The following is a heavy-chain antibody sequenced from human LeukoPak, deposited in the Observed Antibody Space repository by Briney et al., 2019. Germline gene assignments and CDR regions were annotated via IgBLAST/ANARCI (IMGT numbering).Heavy chain of an antibody. D-gene: IGHD1-26*01. J-gene: IGHJ5*02. CDR2: ISYDGSNK. CDR1: GFTFSSYA. V-gene: IGHV3-30-3*01. Sequence: GGSLRLSCAASGFTFSSYAMHWVRQAPGKGLEWVAVISYDGSNKYYADSVKGRFTISRDNSKNTLYLQMNSLRAEDTAVYYCARDRSWEGWFDPWGQGTLVTVSS. CDR3: ARDRSWEGWFDP.